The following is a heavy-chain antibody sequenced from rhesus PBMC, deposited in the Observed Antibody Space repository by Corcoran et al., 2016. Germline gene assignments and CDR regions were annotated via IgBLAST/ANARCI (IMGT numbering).Heavy chain of an antibody. Sequence: EVQLVESGGGLVQPGVSLRLSCAASGFTFSSYGMSWVRQAPGKGVELVSSISSASSYIYSADSVKGRFTISRGNAKNSLSLQMNSLRAEDTAVYYCSRQDTDCFDYWGQGVLVTVSS. CDR1: GFTFSSYG. D-gene: IGHD5-24*01. CDR2: ISSASSYI. CDR3: SRQDTDCFDY. V-gene: IGHV3S16*01. J-gene: IGHJ4*01.